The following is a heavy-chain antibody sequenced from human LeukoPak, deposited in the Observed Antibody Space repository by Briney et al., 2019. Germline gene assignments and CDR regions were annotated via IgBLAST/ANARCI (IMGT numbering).Heavy chain of an antibody. V-gene: IGHV4-59*01. CDR1: GGSISSYY. Sequence: SETLSLACTVSGGSISSYYWSWIGQPPGKGLEWIGYTYYSGSTNYNPSLKSRVTISVDTSKNQFSLKLSSVTAADTAVYYCARGVTIFGVALDYWGQGTLVTVSS. CDR2: TYYSGST. CDR3: ARGVTIFGVALDY. D-gene: IGHD3-3*01. J-gene: IGHJ4*02.